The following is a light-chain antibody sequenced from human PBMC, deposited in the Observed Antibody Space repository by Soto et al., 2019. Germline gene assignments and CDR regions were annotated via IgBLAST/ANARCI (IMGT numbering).Light chain of an antibody. CDR1: SSKVGSNT. V-gene: IGLV1-44*01. J-gene: IGLJ3*02. Sequence: QAVVTQPPSASGTPGQRVTISCSGGSSKVGSNTVNWYQQLPGTAPKLLIYTDYQRASGVPDRFSGSKSGTSASLAISGLHYEDEADYYCAAWDDSLNGWVFGGGTKLTVL. CDR3: AAWDDSLNGWV. CDR2: TDY.